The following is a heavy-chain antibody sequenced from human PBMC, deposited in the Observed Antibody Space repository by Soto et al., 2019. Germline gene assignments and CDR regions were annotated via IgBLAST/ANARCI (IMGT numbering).Heavy chain of an antibody. V-gene: IGHV1-46*01. CDR2: INSSGGST. CDR3: ARERETGLRFGELYKNLFDP. J-gene: IGHJ5*02. CDR1: GYTFTSYY. Sequence: ASVKVSCKASGYTFTSYYMHWGRQTPGQGLEWMGIINSSGGSTSYAMKFQGRVSMTRDTTTSTVYMELSSLRSEDKAVYYCARERETGLRFGELYKNLFDPWGQGTLVTVSS. D-gene: IGHD3-10*01.